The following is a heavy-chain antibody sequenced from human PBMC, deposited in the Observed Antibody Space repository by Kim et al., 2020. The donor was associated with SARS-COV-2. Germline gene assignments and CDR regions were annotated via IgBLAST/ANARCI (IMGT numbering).Heavy chain of an antibody. V-gene: IGHV4-39*01. CDR3: VRIDSSYFYMDV. J-gene: IGHJ6*03. Sequence: YYSPSLKSRVTLSADTSKNQFSLGLSFVTAADTAVYYCVRIDSSYFYMDVWGKGTSVIVSS.